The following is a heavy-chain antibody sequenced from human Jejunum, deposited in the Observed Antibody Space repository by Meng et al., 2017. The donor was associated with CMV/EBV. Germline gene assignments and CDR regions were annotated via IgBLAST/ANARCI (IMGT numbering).Heavy chain of an antibody. CDR1: GFSFSSYV. D-gene: IGHD3-3*01. V-gene: IGHV3-30-3*01. CDR2: ISYDGSKE. CDR3: ARGRGPLEYYFDY. J-gene: IGHJ4*02. Sequence: VQWLESVGGLVQPGGSLRLSCAASGFSFSSYVMHWVRQAPGKGLEWVAVISYDGSKEYYADSVKGRFTISRDNSKNTLYLQMNSLIAEDTAVYYCARGRGPLEYYFDYWGQGTLVTVSS.